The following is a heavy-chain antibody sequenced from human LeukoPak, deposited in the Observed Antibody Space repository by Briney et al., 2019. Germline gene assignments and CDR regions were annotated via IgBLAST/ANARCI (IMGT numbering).Heavy chain of an antibody. CDR1: GGSVSSGSYC. Sequence: SETLSHTCTVSGGSVSSGSYCWSWIRQPPGKGLEWIGYIYYSGSTNYNPSLKSRVTISVDTSKNQFSLKLSSVTAADTAVYYCAREGASDRQWLVLGTNWLDPWGQGTLVTVSS. CDR2: IYYSGST. J-gene: IGHJ5*02. D-gene: IGHD6-19*01. CDR3: AREGASDRQWLVLGTNWLDP. V-gene: IGHV4-61*01.